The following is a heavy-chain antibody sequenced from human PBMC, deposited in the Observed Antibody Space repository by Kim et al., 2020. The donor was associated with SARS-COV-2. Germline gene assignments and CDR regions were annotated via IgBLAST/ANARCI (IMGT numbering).Heavy chain of an antibody. CDR2: IIPIFGTA. D-gene: IGHD2-8*01. CDR1: GGTFSSYA. V-gene: IGHV1-69*13. CDR3: ARDLKGVHDGLGMDV. Sequence: SVKVSCKASGGTFSSYAISWVRQAPGQGLEWMGGIIPIFGTANYAQKFQGRVTITADESTSTAYMELSSLRSEDTAVYYCARDLKGVHDGLGMDVWGQGTTVTVSS. J-gene: IGHJ6*02.